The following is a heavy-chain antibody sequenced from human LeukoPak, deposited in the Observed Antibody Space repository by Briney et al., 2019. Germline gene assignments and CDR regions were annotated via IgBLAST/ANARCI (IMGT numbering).Heavy chain of an antibody. CDR3: AKVAPTYFPVPPVNNWFDP. D-gene: IGHD2-21*01. CDR1: GFIFRSYS. Sequence: PGRSLRLSCSASGFIFRSYSMNWVRQTPGKGLEWISYISGSSNTIYYADSVKGRFTISRDNGKNTLYLQMNSLRAEDTAVYYCAKVAPTYFPVPPVNNWFDPWGQGTLVTVSS. J-gene: IGHJ5*02. CDR2: ISGSSNTI. V-gene: IGHV3-48*01.